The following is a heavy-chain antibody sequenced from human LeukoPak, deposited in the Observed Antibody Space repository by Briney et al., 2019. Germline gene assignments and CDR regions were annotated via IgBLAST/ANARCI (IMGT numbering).Heavy chain of an antibody. J-gene: IGHJ4*02. D-gene: IGHD6-19*01. CDR3: AKTYSSGWYHDDY. CDR1: GFTSSSYA. CDR2: ISGSGGST. V-gene: IGHV3-23*01. Sequence: GGSLRLSCAASGFTSSSYAMSWVRQAPGKGLEWVSAISGSGGSTYYADSVKGRFTISRDNSKNTLYLQMNSLRAEDTAVYYCAKTYSSGWYHDDYWGQGTLVTVSS.